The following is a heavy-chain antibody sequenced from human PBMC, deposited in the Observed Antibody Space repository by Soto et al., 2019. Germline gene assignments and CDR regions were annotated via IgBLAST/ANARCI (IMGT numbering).Heavy chain of an antibody. CDR2: INAGNGNT. J-gene: IGHJ6*02. CDR1: GYTFTSYA. CDR3: ARARTYYGMDV. Sequence: ASVKVSCKASGYTFTSYAMHWVRQAPGQRLEWMGWINAGNGNTKYSQKFQGRVTITRDTSASTAYMELSSLRSEDAAVYYCARARTYYGMDVWGQGTTVTVSS. V-gene: IGHV1-3*01.